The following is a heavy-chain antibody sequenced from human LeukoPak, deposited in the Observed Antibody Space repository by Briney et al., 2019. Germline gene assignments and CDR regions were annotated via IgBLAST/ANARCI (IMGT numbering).Heavy chain of an antibody. J-gene: IGHJ4*02. V-gene: IGHV4-34*01. D-gene: IGHD3-3*01. CDR3: ARDYYDFWSGYFAFDY. CDR2: INHSGST. Sequence: PSETLSLTCAVYGGSFSGYYWSWIRQPPGKGLEWIGEINHSGSTNYNPSLKSRVTISVDTSKNQFSLKLSSVTAADTAAYYCARDYYDFWSGYFAFDYWGQGTLVTVSS. CDR1: GGSFSGYY.